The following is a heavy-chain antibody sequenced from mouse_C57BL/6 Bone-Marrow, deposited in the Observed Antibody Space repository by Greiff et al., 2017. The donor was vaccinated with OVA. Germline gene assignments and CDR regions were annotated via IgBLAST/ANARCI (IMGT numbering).Heavy chain of an antibody. CDR1: GYSFTDYN. CDR2: INPNYGTT. J-gene: IGHJ4*01. D-gene: IGHD1-1*01. CDR3: ARWGFPKFITTVGAMDY. Sequence: EVQLQQSGPELVKPGASVKISCKASGYSFTDYNMNWVKQSNGKSLEWIGVINPNYGTTSYNQKFKGKATLTVDKSSSTAYMQLNSLTSEDSAVYYCARWGFPKFITTVGAMDYWGQGTSVTVSS. V-gene: IGHV1-39*01.